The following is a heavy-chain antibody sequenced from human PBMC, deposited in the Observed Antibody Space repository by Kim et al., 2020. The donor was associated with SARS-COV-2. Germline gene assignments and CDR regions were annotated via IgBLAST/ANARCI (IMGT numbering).Heavy chain of an antibody. Sequence: GGSLRLSCAASGFTVSSNYMSWVRQAPGKGLEFISVIYSSGSTFYADSVKGRFTISRDNSRNTLILQMNRLRVGDTAMYYCVRPPQYWGQGTPVTVSS. J-gene: IGHJ4*02. CDR3: VRPPQY. V-gene: IGHV3-53*05. CDR2: IYSSGST. CDR1: GFTVSSNY.